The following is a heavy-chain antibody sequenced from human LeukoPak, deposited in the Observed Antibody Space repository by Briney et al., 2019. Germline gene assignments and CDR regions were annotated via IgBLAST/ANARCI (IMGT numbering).Heavy chain of an antibody. J-gene: IGHJ4*02. CDR3: VRHKGYITGWYVDY. V-gene: IGHV5-51*01. D-gene: IGHD2-8*02. CDR1: GYSFSTYW. Sequence: GESLKISCEGSGYSFSTYWIGWVRQMPGKGLEWMGIIYPGDSDTRYSPSFQGQVTISADKSIGTTYLQWNSLKASDTAMYYCVRHKGYITGWYVDYWGQGTLVTVSS. CDR2: IYPGDSDT.